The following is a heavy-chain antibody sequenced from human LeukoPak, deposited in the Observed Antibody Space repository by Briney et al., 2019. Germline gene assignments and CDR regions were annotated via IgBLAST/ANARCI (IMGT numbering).Heavy chain of an antibody. V-gene: IGHV1-24*01. J-gene: IGHJ4*02. CDR3: ATGWDYYDSSGYLVY. CDR1: GYTLTELS. CDR2: FDPEDGET. Sequence: ASVKVSCKVSGYTLTELSMHWVRQAPGKGLEWMGGFDPEDGETIYAQKFQGRVTMTEDTSTDTAYMELSSLRSEDTAVYYCATGWDYYDSSGYLVYWGQGTLVTVSS. D-gene: IGHD3-22*01.